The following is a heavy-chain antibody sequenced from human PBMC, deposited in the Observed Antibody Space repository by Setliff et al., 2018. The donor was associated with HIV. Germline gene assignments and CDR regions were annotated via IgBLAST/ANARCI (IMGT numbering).Heavy chain of an antibody. CDR1: GYSFTDYY. CDR3: ARGMDYYDTSGYYQYYFDY. Sequence: SVKVSCKAPGYSFTDYYIHWVRQAPGQGLEWMGWINPKSDGTNYAQKFQGWITMTRDTSISTAYMELSRLRSDDTAVYYCARGMDYYDTSGYYQYYFDYWGQGTLVTVSS. J-gene: IGHJ4*02. CDR2: INPKSDGT. V-gene: IGHV1-2*04. D-gene: IGHD3-22*01.